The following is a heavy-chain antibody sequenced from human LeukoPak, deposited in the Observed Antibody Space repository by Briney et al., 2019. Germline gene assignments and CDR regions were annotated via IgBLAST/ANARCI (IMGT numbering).Heavy chain of an antibody. CDR1: GFTFSSYS. D-gene: IGHD6-6*01. V-gene: IGHV3-48*03. Sequence: GGSLRLSCAASGFTFSSYSMNWVRQAPGKGLEWVSYISSSGSTIYYADSVKGRFTISRDNAKNSLYLQMNSLRAEDTAVYYCARDREQLVRTDYYGMDVWGQGTTVTVSS. CDR3: ARDREQLVRTDYYGMDV. J-gene: IGHJ6*02. CDR2: ISSSGSTI.